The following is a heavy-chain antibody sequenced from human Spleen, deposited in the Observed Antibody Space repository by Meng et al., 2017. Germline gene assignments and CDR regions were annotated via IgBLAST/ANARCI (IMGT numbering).Heavy chain of an antibody. D-gene: IGHD3-9*01. CDR1: GFTFSDYY. CDR2: ISSSGSVI. Sequence: GESLKISCAASGFTFSDYYMSWIRQAPGKGLEWVSYISSSGSVISYADSVKGRFTISRDNAKKSMYLQMNSLRVEDTAVYYCARDTQLRYFDWLLPGGHYYYYGMDVWGQGSRVTISS. V-gene: IGHV3-11*01. J-gene: IGHJ6*02. CDR3: ARDTQLRYFDWLLPGGHYYYYGMDV.